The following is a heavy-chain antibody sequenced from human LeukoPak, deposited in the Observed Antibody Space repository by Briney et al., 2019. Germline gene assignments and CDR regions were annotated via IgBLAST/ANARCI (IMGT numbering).Heavy chain of an antibody. CDR2: IVGGGAGT. J-gene: IGHJ4*02. V-gene: IGHV3-23*01. Sequence: PGGSLRLSCAASGFTFSSYAMSWVRQAPGKGLEWVSGIVGGGAGTYYADSVKGRFTISRDNSKNTLYLQMNSLRVEDTAAYYCAKALGAGARYYLDFWGQGTLVTVSS. CDR1: GFTFSSYA. CDR3: AKALGAGARYYLDF. D-gene: IGHD6-13*01.